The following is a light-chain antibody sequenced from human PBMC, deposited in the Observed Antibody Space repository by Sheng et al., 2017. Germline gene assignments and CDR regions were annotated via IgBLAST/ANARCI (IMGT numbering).Light chain of an antibody. CDR3: QQYDFCWT. CDR1: RNINT. V-gene: IGKV1-5*03. J-gene: IGKJ1*01. CDR2: RHL. Sequence: QMTQSPSTLSASVGDRVTISCRASRNINTCWPGISRNQGKPLSSSSMRHLIYKVESRPRFXGTGSGTEFTLTISSLQPDDFATYYCQQYDFCWTFGQGTKVEIK.